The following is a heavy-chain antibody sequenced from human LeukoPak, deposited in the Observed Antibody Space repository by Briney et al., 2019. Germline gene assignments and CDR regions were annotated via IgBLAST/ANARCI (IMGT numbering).Heavy chain of an antibody. D-gene: IGHD3-10*01. V-gene: IGHV3-7*04. CDR1: GFAISSFW. J-gene: IGHJ2*01. Sequence: PGGSLRLSCAASGFAISSFWMSWVRQAPGKGLERVANIRQDGGTKYYVDSVKGRFTVSRDNAKNSLYLQMNYLTVGDTALYYCARHVVRGPIVKHFDPWGRGTLVTVSS. CDR3: ARHVVRGPIVKHFDP. CDR2: IRQDGGTK.